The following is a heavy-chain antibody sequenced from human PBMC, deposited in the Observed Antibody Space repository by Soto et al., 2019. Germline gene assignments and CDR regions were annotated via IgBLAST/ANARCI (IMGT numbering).Heavy chain of an antibody. CDR1: GYTFTSYG. CDR2: ISAYNGNT. V-gene: IGHV1-18*04. D-gene: IGHD1-20*01. CDR3: ARASKGRYNWIPFDY. J-gene: IGHJ4*02. Sequence: GASVKVSCKASGYTFTSYGISWVRQAPGQGLEWMGWISAYNGNTNYAQKLQGRVTMTTDTSTSTAYMELRSLRSDDTAVYYCARASKGRYNWIPFDYWGQGTLVTVSS.